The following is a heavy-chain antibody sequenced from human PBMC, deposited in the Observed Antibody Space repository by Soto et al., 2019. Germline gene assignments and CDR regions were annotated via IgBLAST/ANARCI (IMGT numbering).Heavy chain of an antibody. CDR3: ARAGWYRFDY. J-gene: IGHJ4*02. Sequence: EVQLVESGGGLVQPGGSLRLSCAASGFTFSNYWVHWVRQVPAKGLMWVSRINSDGTTINYADSVEGRFTISRDNAKSTLFLQMNSLRVEDTAVYYCARAGWYRFDYWGQGTLVTVSS. CDR1: GFTFSNYW. CDR2: INSDGTTI. V-gene: IGHV3-74*01. D-gene: IGHD6-19*01.